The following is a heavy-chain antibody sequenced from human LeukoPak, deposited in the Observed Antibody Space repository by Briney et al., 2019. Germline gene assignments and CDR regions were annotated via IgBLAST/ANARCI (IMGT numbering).Heavy chain of an antibody. Sequence: GGSLRLSYAASGFTFSSYWMHWVRQAPGKGLVWVSRINSDGSSTSYADSVKGRFTISRDNAKNTLYLQMNSLRAEDTAVYYCARDAGGYSYGYLDYWGQGTLVTVSS. V-gene: IGHV3-74*01. CDR3: ARDAGGYSYGYLDY. CDR2: INSDGSST. J-gene: IGHJ4*02. CDR1: GFTFSSYW. D-gene: IGHD5-18*01.